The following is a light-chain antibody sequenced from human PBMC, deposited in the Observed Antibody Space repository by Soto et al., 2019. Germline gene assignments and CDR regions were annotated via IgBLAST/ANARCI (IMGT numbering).Light chain of an antibody. J-gene: IGKJ2*01. CDR1: QSVSSNY. V-gene: IGKV3-20*01. CDR3: QQYGSLPKT. Sequence: EIVLTQSPGTQSLSPGERATLSCRASQSVSSNYLAWYQRKPGQAPRLLIYGASSRATGIPDRFSGSGSGTDSSLTISRLEPEDFAVYYCQQYGSLPKTFGQGTRLEIK. CDR2: GAS.